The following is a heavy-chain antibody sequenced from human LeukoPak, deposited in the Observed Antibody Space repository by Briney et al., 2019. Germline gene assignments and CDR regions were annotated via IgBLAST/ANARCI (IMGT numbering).Heavy chain of an antibody. CDR1: GFSFTNDW. CDR2: IKPDGGEK. CDR3: ARTGQTDDSYFDY. J-gene: IGHJ4*02. D-gene: IGHD3-9*01. Sequence: GGSLRLSCAASGFSFTNDWMTWVRQPPGKGLEWVANIKPDGGEKFYVDSVKGRFTISRDNSKNTLYLQMNSLRAEDTAVYYCARTGQTDDSYFDYWGQGTLVTVSS. V-gene: IGHV3-7*01.